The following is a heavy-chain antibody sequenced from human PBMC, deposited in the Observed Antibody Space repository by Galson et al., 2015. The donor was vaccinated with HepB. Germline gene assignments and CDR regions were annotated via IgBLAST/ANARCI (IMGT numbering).Heavy chain of an antibody. CDR3: ARATLTTGFDS. CDR2: IHHTGST. Sequence: ETLSLTCAVSGGSITSNNWWSWVRQPPGRRLEWIGEIHHTGSTNYNPSLQSRVTISTDKSKNQFSLKVNSVTAADTSVYYCARATLTTGFDSWGQGTLVTVSS. D-gene: IGHD4-17*01. V-gene: IGHV4-4*02. CDR1: GGSITSNNW. J-gene: IGHJ4*02.